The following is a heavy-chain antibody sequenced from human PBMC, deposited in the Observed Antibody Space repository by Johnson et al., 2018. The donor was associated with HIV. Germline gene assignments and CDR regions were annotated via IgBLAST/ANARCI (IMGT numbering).Heavy chain of an antibody. CDR1: GFNFRTYD. V-gene: IGHV3-13*01. CDR3: ARAEWGTTVTGSGAFDV. D-gene: IGHD4-17*01. J-gene: IGHJ3*01. Sequence: VQLVESGGGVVQPGGPLRLSCVASGFNFRTYDMHWVSQAPGKGLEWVSAIGTLSDTFYPDSVKGRFTISRDNAKNTLYLQMNSLRAEDTAVYYCARAEWGTTVTGSGAFDVWGQGTVVTVSS. CDR2: IGTLSDT.